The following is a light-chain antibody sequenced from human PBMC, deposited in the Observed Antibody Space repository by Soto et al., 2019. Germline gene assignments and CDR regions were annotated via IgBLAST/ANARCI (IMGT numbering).Light chain of an antibody. CDR3: SLYTSSSTYV. Sequence: QSALTQPPSVSGSPGQSVTISCTGTSSDVGSYNRVSWYQQPPGTAPKLMIYEVSNRPSGVHDRFSGSKSGNTASLTISGLQAEDEADYYCSLYTSSSTYVFGTGTKVTVL. J-gene: IGLJ1*01. CDR1: SSDVGSYNR. V-gene: IGLV2-18*01. CDR2: EVS.